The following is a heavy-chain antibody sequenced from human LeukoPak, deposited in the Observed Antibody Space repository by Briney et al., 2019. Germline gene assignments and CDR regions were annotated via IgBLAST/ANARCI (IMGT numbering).Heavy chain of an antibody. CDR1: GYTLTELS. D-gene: IGHD6-19*01. J-gene: IGHJ4*02. Sequence: GASVKVSGKVSGYTLTELSMHWVRQAPGKGLEWMGGFDPEDGETIYAQKFQGRVTMTEDTSTDTAYMELSSLRSEDTAVYYCATDFGSGWYVGYWGQGTLVTVSS. V-gene: IGHV1-24*01. CDR3: ATDFGSGWYVGY. CDR2: FDPEDGET.